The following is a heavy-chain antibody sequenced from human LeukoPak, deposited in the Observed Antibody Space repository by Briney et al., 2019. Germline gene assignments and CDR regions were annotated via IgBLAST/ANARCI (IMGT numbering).Heavy chain of an antibody. CDR2: INHSGST. CDR1: GGSFSGYY. J-gene: IGHJ5*02. V-gene: IGHV4-34*01. Sequence: SETLSLTCAVYGGSFSGYYWSWIRQPPGKGLEWIGEINHSGSTNYNPSLKSRVTISVDTSKNQFSLKLSSVTAADTAVYYCARVLAVAVPTNWFDPWGQGTLVTVSS. CDR3: ARVLAVAVPTNWFDP. D-gene: IGHD6-19*01.